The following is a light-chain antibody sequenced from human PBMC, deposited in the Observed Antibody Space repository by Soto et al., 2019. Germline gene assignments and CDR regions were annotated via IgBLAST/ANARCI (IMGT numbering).Light chain of an antibody. CDR3: QKYNSFWT. V-gene: IGKV1-5*03. J-gene: IGKJ1*01. CDR2: KAS. Sequence: DIQMTQSPSSLSASVGYIVTITCRASQSISSYLNWYQQKPGKAPKLLIYKASTLKSGVPSRFSGSGSGTEFTLTISSLQPEDFATYYCQKYNSFWTFGQGTKVDIK. CDR1: QSISSY.